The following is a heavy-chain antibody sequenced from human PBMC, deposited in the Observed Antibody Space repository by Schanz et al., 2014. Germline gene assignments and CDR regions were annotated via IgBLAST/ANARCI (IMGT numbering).Heavy chain of an antibody. Sequence: QVQLQESGPGLVKPSQTLSLTCAVSGGSISSGGYYWTWIRQHPGKGLEWIGYIYYSGNTYYTPSLKSRVIMSVDTSKNHFSLKLSSVTAADTAVYYCARDRGYDFSFDPWGQGTLVTVSS. V-gene: IGHV4-31*11. CDR2: IYYSGNT. J-gene: IGHJ5*02. D-gene: IGHD3-3*01. CDR3: ARDRGYDFSFDP. CDR1: GGSISSGGYY.